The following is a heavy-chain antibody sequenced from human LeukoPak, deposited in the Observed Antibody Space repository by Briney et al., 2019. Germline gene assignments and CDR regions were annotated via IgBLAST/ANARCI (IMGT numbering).Heavy chain of an antibody. CDR2: IYYSGST. Sequence: SETLSLTCTVSGGSISSSSYYWGWIRQPPGKGLEWIGSIYYSGSTYYNPSLKSRVTISVDTSKNQFSLKLSSVTAADTAVYYCARLLRGSLDYWGQGTLVTVSS. V-gene: IGHV4-39*01. CDR3: ARLLRGSLDY. J-gene: IGHJ4*02. D-gene: IGHD3-10*01. CDR1: GGSISSSSYY.